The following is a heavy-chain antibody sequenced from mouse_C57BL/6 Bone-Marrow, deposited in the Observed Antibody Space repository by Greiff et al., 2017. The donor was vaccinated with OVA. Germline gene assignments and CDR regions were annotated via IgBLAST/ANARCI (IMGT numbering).Heavy chain of an antibody. Sequence: VQLQQSGAELVRPGASVKLSCTASGFNIKDDYMHWVKQRPEQGLEWIGWIDPENGDTEYAAKFQGKATITADTSSSTAYLQLSSLTSEDTAVYYCTTSSGTEAYWGRGTLVTVSA. CDR3: TTSSGTEAY. CDR1: GFNIKDDY. V-gene: IGHV14-4*01. CDR2: IDPENGDT. J-gene: IGHJ3*01. D-gene: IGHD4-1*01.